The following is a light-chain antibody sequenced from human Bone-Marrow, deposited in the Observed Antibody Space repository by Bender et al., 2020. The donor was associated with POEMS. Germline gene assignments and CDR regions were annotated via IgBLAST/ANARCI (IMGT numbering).Light chain of an antibody. CDR2: EVS. V-gene: IGLV2-18*02. Sequence: QSALTQPPSVSGSPGQSVTISCTGTISDVGSYDRVSWYQQPPGTAPKLIIYEVSNRPSWVSNRFSASKSDNTASLTISGLQAEDEADYYCTSYTSSKPWVFGGGTRLTVL. J-gene: IGLJ3*02. CDR3: TSYTSSKPWV. CDR1: ISDVGSYDR.